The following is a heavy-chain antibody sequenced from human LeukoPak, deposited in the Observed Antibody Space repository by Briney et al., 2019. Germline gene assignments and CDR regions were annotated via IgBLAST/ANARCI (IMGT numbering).Heavy chain of an antibody. Sequence: SETLSLTCTISGGSIISDTYYWSWIRQPAGKGLEWIGRIFASGSTKYNPSLTSRVTISVDTSKNQFSLKLNSVTAADTAVYYCAREGRGSHSGYWGQGTLVTVSS. CDR2: IFASGST. J-gene: IGHJ4*02. CDR3: AREGRGSHSGY. D-gene: IGHD3-16*01. V-gene: IGHV4-61*02. CDR1: GGSIISDTYY.